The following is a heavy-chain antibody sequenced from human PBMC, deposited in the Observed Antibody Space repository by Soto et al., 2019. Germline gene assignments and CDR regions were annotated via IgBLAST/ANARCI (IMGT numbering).Heavy chain of an antibody. J-gene: IGHJ6*02. CDR2: IIPIFGTA. V-gene: IGHV1-69*13. CDR3: ARGGQLLSYYYGMDV. D-gene: IGHD2-2*01. CDR1: GGTFSSYA. Sequence: SVKVSCKASGGTFSSYAISWVRQAPGQGLEWMGGIIPIFGTANYAQKFQGRVTITADESTSTAYMELSSLRSEDTAVYYCARGGQLLSYYYGMDVWGQGTTVTVSS.